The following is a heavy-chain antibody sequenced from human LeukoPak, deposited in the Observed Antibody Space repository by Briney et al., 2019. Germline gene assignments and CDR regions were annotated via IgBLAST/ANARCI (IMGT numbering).Heavy chain of an antibody. J-gene: IGHJ3*02. V-gene: IGHV3-7*03. Sequence: GGSLRLSCAASGFTFSSYWMSWVRLAPGKGLEWVANIKQDGSEKYYVDSVKGRFTISRDNAKNSLYLQMNSLRAEDTAVYYCARDQELWPSDAFDIWGQGTMVTVSS. CDR2: IKQDGSEK. CDR1: GFTFSSYW. CDR3: ARDQELWPSDAFDI. D-gene: IGHD5-18*01.